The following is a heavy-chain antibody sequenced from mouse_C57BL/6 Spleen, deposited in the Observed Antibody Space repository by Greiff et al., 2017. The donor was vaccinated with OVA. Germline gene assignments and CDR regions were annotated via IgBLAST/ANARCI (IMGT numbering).Heavy chain of an antibody. Sequence: EVQVVESGGGLVKPGGSLKLSCAASGFTFSSYAMSWVRQTPEKRLEWVATISDGGSYTYYPDNVKGRFTISRDNAKNNLYLQMSHLKSEDTAMYYCARGYYGSSYDYWGQGTTLTVSS. D-gene: IGHD1-1*01. CDR2: ISDGGSYT. CDR1: GFTFSSYA. V-gene: IGHV5-4*01. J-gene: IGHJ2*01. CDR3: ARGYYGSSYDY.